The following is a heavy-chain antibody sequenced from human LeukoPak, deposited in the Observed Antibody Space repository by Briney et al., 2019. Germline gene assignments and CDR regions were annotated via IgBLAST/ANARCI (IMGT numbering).Heavy chain of an antibody. D-gene: IGHD3-22*01. CDR2: IWYAGNNE. CDR3: ARGSSGYYYVHDY. V-gene: IGHV3-33*01. CDR1: EFTFTSYA. J-gene: IGHJ4*02. Sequence: PGGSLRLSCAASEFTFTSYAMHWVRQAPGKGLEWVAVIWYAGNNEYYAESVKGRFTISRDNSKNTLYLQMNSLRAEDTAVYYCARGSSGYYYVHDYWGQGILVTVSS.